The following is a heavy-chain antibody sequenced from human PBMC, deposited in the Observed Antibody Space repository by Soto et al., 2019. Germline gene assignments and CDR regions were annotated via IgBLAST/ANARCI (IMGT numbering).Heavy chain of an antibody. CDR3: TRRYNDGGYSDY. D-gene: IGHD1-20*01. CDR2: IWYDGSHE. CDR1: GFTFSGYG. Sequence: QVQLVESGGGVVQPGRSLRLSCAASGFTFSGYGMHWVRQAPGKGLEWVAVIWYDGSHENYADSVKGRCTISRENSKNTVYLQMNILRAEDTAVYYCTRRYNDGGYSDYWGQGTLVTVSS. J-gene: IGHJ4*02. V-gene: IGHV3-33*01.